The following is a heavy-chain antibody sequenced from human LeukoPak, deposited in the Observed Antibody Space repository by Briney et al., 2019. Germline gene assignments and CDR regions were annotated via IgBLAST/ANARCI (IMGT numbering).Heavy chain of an antibody. V-gene: IGHV3-21*01. Sequence: GGSLRLSCAASGFIFSSYSMNWVRQAPGKGLEWVSSITSSSSYIYYADSVKGRFTISRDNAKNSLYLQMNSLRAEDTAVYYCAKKGGSSWYPLDFWGQGTLVTVSS. CDR1: GFIFSSYS. J-gene: IGHJ4*02. CDR2: ITSSSSYI. CDR3: AKKGGSSWYPLDF. D-gene: IGHD6-13*01.